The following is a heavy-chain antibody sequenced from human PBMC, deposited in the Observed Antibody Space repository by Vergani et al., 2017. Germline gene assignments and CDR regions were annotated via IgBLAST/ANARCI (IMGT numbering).Heavy chain of an antibody. Sequence: EVQLVQSGAEVKKPGESLRISCKGSGSSFTSYWISWVRQMPGKGLEWMGRVDPSDSYTNYIPSFQGHVTIAADKSISTAYLQWSSLKASDTAMYYCARATQAVTAKARYNYYCMDVGGQGTTVTVSS. CDR2: VDPSDSYT. CDR1: GSSFTSYW. V-gene: IGHV5-10-1*01. D-gene: IGHD5-18*01. J-gene: IGHJ6*01. CDR3: ARATQAVTAKARYNYYCMDV.